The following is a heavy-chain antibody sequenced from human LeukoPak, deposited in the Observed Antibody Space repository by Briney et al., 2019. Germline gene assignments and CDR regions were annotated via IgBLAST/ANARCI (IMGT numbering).Heavy chain of an antibody. CDR3: ARVAIGFGSSYYYYYYMDV. J-gene: IGHJ6*03. CDR2: IYYSGST. Sequence: SETLSLTCTVSGGSISSYYWSWIRQPPGKGLEWIGYIYYSGSTNYNPSLKSRVTISVDTSKNQFSLKLSSVTAADTAVYYCARVAIGFGSSYYYYYYMDVWGKGTTVTISS. V-gene: IGHV4-59*01. D-gene: IGHD3-10*01. CDR1: GGSISSYY.